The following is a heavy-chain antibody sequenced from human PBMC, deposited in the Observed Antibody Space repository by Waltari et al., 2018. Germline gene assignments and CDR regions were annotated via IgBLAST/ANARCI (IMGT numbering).Heavy chain of an antibody. CDR3: ADYGSGKGWYFDL. J-gene: IGHJ2*01. V-gene: IGHV4-39*07. D-gene: IGHD3-10*01. Sequence: QLQLQESGPGLVKPSETLSLTCTVSGGSISSSSYYWGWIRQPPGKGLEWIGSIYYSGSTYYNPSLKSRVTISVDTSKNQFSLKLSSVTAADTAVYYCADYGSGKGWYFDLWGRGTLVTVSS. CDR1: GGSISSSSYY. CDR2: IYYSGST.